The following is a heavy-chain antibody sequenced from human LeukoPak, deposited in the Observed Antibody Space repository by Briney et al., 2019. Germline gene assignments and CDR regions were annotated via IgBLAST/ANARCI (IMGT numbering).Heavy chain of an antibody. CDR2: IIPIFGTA. D-gene: IGHD1-26*01. CDR1: GGTFSSYA. J-gene: IGHJ4*02. CDR3: ARGDGSWYFDY. Sequence: ASVKVSCKASGGTFSSYAISWVRQAPGQGLEWMGGIIPIFGTANYAQKFQGRVTITADESTSTAYMELGSLRSEDTAVYYCARGDGSWYFDYWGQGTLVTVSS. V-gene: IGHV1-69*13.